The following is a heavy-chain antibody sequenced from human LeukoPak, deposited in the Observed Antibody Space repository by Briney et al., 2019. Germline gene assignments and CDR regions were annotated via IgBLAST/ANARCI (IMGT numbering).Heavy chain of an antibody. CDR3: ARGLGEGYPDY. D-gene: IGHD5-24*01. J-gene: IGHJ4*02. CDR1: GGSFSGFY. CDR2: IKHGGFT. Sequence: SETLSLTCAVHGGSFSGFYWTWMRQPPGKELEWIGEIKHGGFTNYHPSLKSRVTMSEDMSNNQFSLKLTSVTAADTAVYYCARGLGEGYPDYWGPGTLVTVSS. V-gene: IGHV4-34*01.